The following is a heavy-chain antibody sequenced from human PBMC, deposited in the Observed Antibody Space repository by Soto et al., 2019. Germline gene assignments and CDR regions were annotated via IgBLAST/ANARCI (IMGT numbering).Heavy chain of an antibody. V-gene: IGHV4-34*01. Sequence: QVQLQQWGAGLLKPSETLSLTCAVYGGSFSAYYWSWIRQPPGKGLEWIGEINHSGSTNYNPSLKSRVTISVDRSMNQFSLKLSSVTAADTAAYYCARGVGYAGVDYWGQGTLVTVSS. J-gene: IGHJ4*02. CDR1: GGSFSAYY. CDR2: INHSGST. CDR3: ARGVGYAGVDY. D-gene: IGHD5-12*01.